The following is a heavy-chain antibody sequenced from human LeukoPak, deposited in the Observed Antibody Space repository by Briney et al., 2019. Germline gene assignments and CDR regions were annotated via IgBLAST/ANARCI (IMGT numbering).Heavy chain of an antibody. D-gene: IGHD3-22*01. Sequence: SQTLSLTCTVSGGSISSGDYYWSWIRQPPGKGLEWIGNIYYSGSTYYNPSLKSRVTISVDTSKNQFSLKLSSVTAADTAVYYCARARYYDSSGYYPLDAFDIWGQGTMVTVSS. CDR3: ARARYYDSSGYYPLDAFDI. V-gene: IGHV4-30-4*01. J-gene: IGHJ3*02. CDR2: IYYSGST. CDR1: GGSISSGDYY.